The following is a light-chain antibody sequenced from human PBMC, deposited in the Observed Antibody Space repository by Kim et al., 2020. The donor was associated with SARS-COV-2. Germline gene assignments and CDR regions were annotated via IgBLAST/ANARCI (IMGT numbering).Light chain of an antibody. Sequence: DIQMTQSPSSLSASVGDRVTITCRASQGIYNYLAWYQQKPGKPPKLLIYAASTLQSGVPSRFSGSGSGTDFTLTISSLQVEDVATYYCQKYDSALTITFGQGTRLEIK. CDR3: QKYDSALTIT. J-gene: IGKJ5*01. V-gene: IGKV1-27*01. CDR1: QGIYNY. CDR2: AAS.